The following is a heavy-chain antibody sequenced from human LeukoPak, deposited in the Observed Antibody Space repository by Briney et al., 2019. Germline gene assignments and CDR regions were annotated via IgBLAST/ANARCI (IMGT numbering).Heavy chain of an antibody. CDR3: ARGYGDYEWYFDY. J-gene: IGHJ4*02. V-gene: IGHV4-34*01. CDR2: INHSGST. CDR1: GGSFSGYY. Sequence: SSETLSLTCAVYGGSFSGYYWSWTRQPPGKGLEWIGEINHSGSTNYNPSLKSRVTISVDTSKNQFSLKLSSVTAADTAVYYCARGYGDYEWYFDYWGQGTLVTVSS. D-gene: IGHD4-17*01.